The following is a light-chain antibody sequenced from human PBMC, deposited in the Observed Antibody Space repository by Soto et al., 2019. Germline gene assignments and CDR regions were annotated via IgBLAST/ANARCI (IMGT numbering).Light chain of an antibody. CDR3: QQYNNWPPVYT. CDR2: DAS. J-gene: IGKJ2*01. Sequence: EIVMTQSPATLSVSPGERATLSCRASQSVHNKLAWYQQRPGQATRLLIYDASTRATAIPARFSGSGSGTEFPLTISTLQSEDFAVYYCQQYNNWPPVYTFGQGTRLEIK. V-gene: IGKV3D-15*01. CDR1: QSVHNK.